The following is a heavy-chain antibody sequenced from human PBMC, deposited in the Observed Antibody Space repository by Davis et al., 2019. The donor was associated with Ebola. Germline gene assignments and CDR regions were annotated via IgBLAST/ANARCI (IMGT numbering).Heavy chain of an antibody. Sequence: ASVKVSCKASGYTFTSYYMHWVRQAPGQGLEWMGIINPSGGSTSYAQKFQGRVTMTRDTSTSTVYMELSSLRSEETAWYYCARSPGDCSGGSCSYYYYYGMDVWGQGTTVTV. CDR1: GYTFTSYY. D-gene: IGHD2-15*01. V-gene: IGHV1-46*01. CDR3: ARSPGDCSGGSCSYYYYYGMDV. CDR2: INPSGGST. J-gene: IGHJ6*02.